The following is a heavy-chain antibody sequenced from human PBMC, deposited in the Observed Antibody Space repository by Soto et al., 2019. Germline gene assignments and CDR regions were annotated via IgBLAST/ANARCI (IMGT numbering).Heavy chain of an antibody. CDR3: ASTGVKASLAARAGDFDY. CDR1: GGSISSGGYY. Sequence: SETLSLNCTVSGGSISSGGYYWSWIRQHPGKGLEWIGYIYYSGSTYYNPSLKSRVTISVDTSKNQFSLKLSSVTAADTAVYYCASTGVKASLAARAGDFDYWGQGTLVTVSS. D-gene: IGHD6-6*01. CDR2: IYYSGST. V-gene: IGHV4-31*03. J-gene: IGHJ4*02.